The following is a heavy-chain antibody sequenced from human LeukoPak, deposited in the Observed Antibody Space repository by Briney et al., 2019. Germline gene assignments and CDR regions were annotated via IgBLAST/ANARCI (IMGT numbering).Heavy chain of an antibody. CDR1: GGSISSYY. Sequence: KPSETLSLTCTVSGGSISSYYWSWIRQPPGKGLEWIGYIYYSGSTNYNPSLKSRVTISVDTSKNQFSLKLSSVTAADTAVYYCARDLGDMAFDIWGQGTMVTVSS. V-gene: IGHV4-59*01. D-gene: IGHD3-9*01. CDR2: IYYSGST. CDR3: ARDLGDMAFDI. J-gene: IGHJ3*02.